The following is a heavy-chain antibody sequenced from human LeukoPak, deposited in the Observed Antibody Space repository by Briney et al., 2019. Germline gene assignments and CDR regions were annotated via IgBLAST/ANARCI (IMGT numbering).Heavy chain of an antibody. Sequence: SETLSLTCTVSGGSVSSGGYYWSWIRQHPGKGLEWIGYIYYSGNTYYNPSLESRLTISLDTSTNQFSLKLGSVTAADTAVYYCATTGYYYYVDVWGKGTTVSVSS. CDR2: IYYSGNT. J-gene: IGHJ6*03. V-gene: IGHV4-31*03. D-gene: IGHD2-8*02. CDR3: ATTGYYYYVDV. CDR1: GGSVSSGGYY.